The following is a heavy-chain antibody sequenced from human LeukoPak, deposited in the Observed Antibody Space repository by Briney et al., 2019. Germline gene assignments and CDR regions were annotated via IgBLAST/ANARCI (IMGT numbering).Heavy chain of an antibody. J-gene: IGHJ4*02. CDR2: ITSSSSYI. D-gene: IGHD5-18*01. CDR1: GFTFSSYN. Sequence: GGSLGLSCAASGFTFSSYNMNWVRQAPGKGPEWVSSITSSSSYIYYADSVKGRFTISRDNAKNSLYLQMDSLRVEDTAVYYCARDRVDTAMVYFDYWGQGTLVTVSS. CDR3: ARDRVDTAMVYFDY. V-gene: IGHV3-21*06.